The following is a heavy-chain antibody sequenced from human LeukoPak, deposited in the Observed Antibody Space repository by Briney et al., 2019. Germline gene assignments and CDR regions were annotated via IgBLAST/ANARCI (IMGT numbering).Heavy chain of an antibody. Sequence: SETLSLTCTVSGGSISSSSYYWGWIRQPPGKGLEWIGCIYYSGSTYYNPSLKSRVTISVYTSKNQFSLKLSYVTAADTAVYYCARKTWELLNYYYYYMDVWGKGTTVTVSS. D-gene: IGHD1-26*01. CDR3: ARKTWELLNYYYYYMDV. J-gene: IGHJ6*03. CDR1: GGSISSSSYY. V-gene: IGHV4-39*07. CDR2: IYYSGST.